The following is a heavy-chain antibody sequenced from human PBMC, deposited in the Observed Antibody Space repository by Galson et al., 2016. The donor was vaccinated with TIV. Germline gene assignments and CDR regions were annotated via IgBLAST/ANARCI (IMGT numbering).Heavy chain of an antibody. D-gene: IGHD3-22*01. CDR2: IVPIFRTP. Sequence: SVKVSCKASEDTFSNHAISWARQAPGQSLEWMGRIVPIFRTPTYAQKFQGRVTLTADESTSTAYMELSNLRSEDTAVYYCAREMYFYDSSRKGDAFDVWGQGSMVTVSS. CDR3: AREMYFYDSSRKGDAFDV. CDR1: EDTFSNHA. V-gene: IGHV1-69*13. J-gene: IGHJ3*01.